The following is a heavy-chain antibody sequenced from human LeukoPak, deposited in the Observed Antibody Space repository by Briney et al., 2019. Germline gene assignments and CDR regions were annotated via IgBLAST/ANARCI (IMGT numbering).Heavy chain of an antibody. V-gene: IGHV3-23*01. CDR3: AKRGVVIRVILVGFHKEAYYFDS. J-gene: IGHJ4*02. CDR2: IIGSCGAI. Sequence: GGPLRLSCAASGFTFRNYGMSGVRQAPGKGLEWFAVIIGSCGAINSPASVKGRFTISRDNSKNTLFLQMNRLRAEDTAVYFCAKRGVVIRVILVGFHKEAYYFDSWGQGVLVTVSS. D-gene: IGHD3-22*01. CDR1: GFTFRNYG.